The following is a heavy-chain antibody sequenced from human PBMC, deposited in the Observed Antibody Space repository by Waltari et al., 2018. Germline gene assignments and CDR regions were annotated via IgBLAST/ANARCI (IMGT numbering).Heavy chain of an antibody. CDR1: GFTLTSYA. V-gene: IGHV3-23*04. CDR3: AKVESGRYYDY. D-gene: IGHD6-25*01. Sequence: EVQLVESGGGLVQPGGSLRLSCAASGFTLTSYAMSWVRQAPVKGLEWVSSISGVGSGTYYADSVRGRFTISRDNSKSTLYLQMNNLRAEDTAVYYCAKVESGRYYDYWGQGTLVTVSS. J-gene: IGHJ4*02. CDR2: ISGVGSGT.